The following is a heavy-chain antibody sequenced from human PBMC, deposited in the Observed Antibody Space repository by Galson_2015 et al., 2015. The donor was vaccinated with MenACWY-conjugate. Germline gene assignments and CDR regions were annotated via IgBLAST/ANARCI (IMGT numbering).Heavy chain of an antibody. J-gene: IGHJ6*02. CDR1: GYRFSNYW. V-gene: IGHV5-51*01. Sequence: QSGAEVKKAGESLEISCKTSGYRFSNYWTAWVRQMPGKGLEWMEIINPGDSDTRYSPSLQGQVTISVDKSMSTAYLQWSSLKASDTAMYYCARHRAAGGGYYYGMDVWGQGTTVTVSS. D-gene: IGHD6-13*01. CDR3: ARHRAAGGGYYYGMDV. CDR2: INPGDSDT.